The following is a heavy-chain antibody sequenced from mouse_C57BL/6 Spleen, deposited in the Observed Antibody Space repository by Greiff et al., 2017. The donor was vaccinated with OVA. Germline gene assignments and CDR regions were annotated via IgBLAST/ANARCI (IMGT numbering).Heavy chain of an antibody. CDR3: ARWSNYVYAMDC. CDR2: IHPNSGST. J-gene: IGHJ4*01. CDR1: GYTFTSYW. D-gene: IGHD2-5*01. Sequence: VKLQQPGAELVKPGASVKLSCKASGYTFTSYWMHWVKQRPGQGLEWIGMIHPNSGSTNYNEKFKSKATLTVDKSSSTAYMQLSSLTSEDSAVDYCARWSNYVYAMDCWGQGTAVTVSS. V-gene: IGHV1-64*01.